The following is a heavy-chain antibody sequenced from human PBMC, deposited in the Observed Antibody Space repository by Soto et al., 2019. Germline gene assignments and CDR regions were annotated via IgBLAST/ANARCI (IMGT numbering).Heavy chain of an antibody. V-gene: IGHV3-21*01. CDR1: GFTFSSYS. CDR3: ARDPASGYSYGHASNWFDP. J-gene: IGHJ5*02. D-gene: IGHD5-18*01. CDR2: ISSSSSYI. Sequence: GGSLRLSCAASGFTFSSYSMNWVRQAPGKGLEWVSSISSSSSYIYYADSVKGRFTISRDNAKNSLYLQMNSLRAEDTAVYYCARDPASGYSYGHASNWFDPWGPGTLFTVSS.